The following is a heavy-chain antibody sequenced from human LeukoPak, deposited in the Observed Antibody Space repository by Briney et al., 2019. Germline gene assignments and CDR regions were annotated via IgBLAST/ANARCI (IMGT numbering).Heavy chain of an antibody. V-gene: IGHV1-8*01. Sequence: VASVKVSCKASGYTFTSYDINWVRQATGQGLEWMGWMNPNSGNTGYAQKFQGRVTMTRNTSISTAYMELSSLRSEDTAVYYCARGARVRTIVRLRNVSWFDPWGQGTLVTVSS. CDR1: GYTFTSYD. J-gene: IGHJ5*02. CDR2: MNPNSGNT. D-gene: IGHD1-1*01. CDR3: ARGARVRTIVRLRNVSWFDP.